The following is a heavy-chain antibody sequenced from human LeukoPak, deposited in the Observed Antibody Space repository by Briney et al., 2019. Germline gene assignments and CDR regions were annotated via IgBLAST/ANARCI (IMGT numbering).Heavy chain of an antibody. D-gene: IGHD3-22*01. J-gene: IGHJ4*02. CDR3: AKGVTYPYYYDSSGPKFDY. V-gene: IGHV3-30-3*01. CDR2: ISYDGSNK. CDR1: GFTFSSYA. Sequence: GGSLRLSCAASGFTFSSYAMPWVRQAPGKGLEWVAVISYDGSNKYYADSVKGRFTISRDNSKNTLYLQMNSLRAEDTAVYYCAKGVTYPYYYDSSGPKFDYWGQGTLVTVSS.